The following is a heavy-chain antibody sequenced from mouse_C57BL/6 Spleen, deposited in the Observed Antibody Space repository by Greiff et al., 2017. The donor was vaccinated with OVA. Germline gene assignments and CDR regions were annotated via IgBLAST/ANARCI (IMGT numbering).Heavy chain of an antibody. CDR3: ASYDGYYFDY. V-gene: IGHV5-6*01. CDR1: GFTFSSYG. J-gene: IGHJ2*01. CDR2: ISSGGSYT. D-gene: IGHD2-3*01. Sequence: EVNVVESGGDLVKPGGSLKLSCAASGFTFSSYGMSWVRQTPDQRLEWVATISSGGSYTYYPDSVKGRFTISRDNAKNTLYLQMSSLKSEDTAMYYCASYDGYYFDYWGQGTTLTVSS.